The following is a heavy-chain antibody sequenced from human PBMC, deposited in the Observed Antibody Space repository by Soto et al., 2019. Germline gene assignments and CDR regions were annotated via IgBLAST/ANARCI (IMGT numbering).Heavy chain of an antibody. CDR2: ISGSGGTT. CDR3: AKGHRTLRAFDM. CDR1: GFTFSSYG. J-gene: IGHJ3*02. Sequence: EVQLLESGGGLVQPGGSLRLSCAASGFTFSSYGMSWVRQAPGKGLEWVSAISGSGGTTYFADSVKGRFTISRDNSKNTLYLQMNSLRAEDTAVFYCAKGHRTLRAFDMWGQGTMVTVSS. V-gene: IGHV3-23*01.